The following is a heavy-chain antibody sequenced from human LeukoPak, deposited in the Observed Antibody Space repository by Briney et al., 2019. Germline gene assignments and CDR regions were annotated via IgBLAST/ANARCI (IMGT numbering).Heavy chain of an antibody. CDR3: ARMGINWFDP. V-gene: IGHV4-39*01. CDR1: GGSISSSSYY. Sequence: PSETLSLTCTVSGGSISSSSYYWGWIRQPPGKGLEWIGSIYYSGSTYYNPSLKSRVTISIDTSKNQFSLKLSSVIAADTAVYYCARMGINWFDPWGQGTLVTVSS. J-gene: IGHJ5*02. D-gene: IGHD7-27*01. CDR2: IYYSGST.